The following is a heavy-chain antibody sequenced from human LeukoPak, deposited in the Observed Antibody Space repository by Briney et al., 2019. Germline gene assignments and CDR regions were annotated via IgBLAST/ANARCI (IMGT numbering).Heavy chain of an antibody. D-gene: IGHD3-9*01. CDR3: PGDGGIRYFDWQRIDAFDI. J-gene: IGHJ3*02. CDR1: GGSFSGYY. Sequence: SETLSLTCAVYGGSFSGYYWSWIRQPPGKGLEWIGEINHSGSTNYNPSLKSRVTISVDTSKNQFSLKLSSVTAADTAVYYCPGDGGIRYFDWQRIDAFDIWGQGTMVTVSS. V-gene: IGHV4-34*01. CDR2: INHSGST.